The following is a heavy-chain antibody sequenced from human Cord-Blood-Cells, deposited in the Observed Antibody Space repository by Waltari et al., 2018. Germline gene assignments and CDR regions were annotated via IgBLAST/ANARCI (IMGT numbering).Heavy chain of an antibody. CDR1: GGTFSSYA. CDR3: ASLVAAAGTVGYYFDY. D-gene: IGHD6-13*01. J-gene: IGHJ4*02. CDR2: IIPIFGTA. V-gene: IGHV1-69*01. Sequence: QVQLVQSGAEVKKPGSSVKVSCKASGGTFSSYAISWVRPAPGQGLEWMGGIIPIFGTATYAQKFQGRVTITADESASTAYMELSSLRSEDTAVYYCASLVAAAGTVGYYFDYWGQGTLVTVSS.